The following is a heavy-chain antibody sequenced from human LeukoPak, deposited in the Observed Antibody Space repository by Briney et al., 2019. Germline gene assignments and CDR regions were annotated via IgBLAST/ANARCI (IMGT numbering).Heavy chain of an antibody. Sequence: SETLSLTCTVSGGSISSYYWSWIRQPAGKGLEWIGRIYTSGSTNYNPSLKSRVTMSVDTSKNQCSLKLSSVTAADTAVYYCARDMRSYDYVWGSYRSWFDPWGQGTLVTVSS. CDR2: IYTSGST. D-gene: IGHD3-16*02. CDR1: GGSISSYY. V-gene: IGHV4-4*07. CDR3: ARDMRSYDYVWGSYRSWFDP. J-gene: IGHJ5*02.